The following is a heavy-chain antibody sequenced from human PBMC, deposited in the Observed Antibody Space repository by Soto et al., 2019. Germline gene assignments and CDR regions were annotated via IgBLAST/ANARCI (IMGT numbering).Heavy chain of an antibody. V-gene: IGHV4-34*01. CDR3: ARRRRGQPTYFDY. CDR2: INHSGST. J-gene: IGHJ4*02. D-gene: IGHD3-16*01. CDR1: GGSFSGYY. Sequence: SETLSLTCAVYGGSFSGYYWSWIRQPPGKGLEWIGEINHSGSTFYNPSLRSRVTISVARSKNQFSLKLNSVTAADTAVYYCARRRRGQPTYFDYWGQGALVTVSS.